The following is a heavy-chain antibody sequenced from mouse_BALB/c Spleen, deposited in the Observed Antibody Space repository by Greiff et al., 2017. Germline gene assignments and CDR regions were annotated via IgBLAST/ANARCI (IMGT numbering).Heavy chain of an antibody. Sequence: VQLKQSGPGLVKPSQSLSLTCTVTGYSITSDYAWNWIRQFPGNKLEWMGYISYSGSTSYNPSLKSRISITRDTSKNQFFLQLNSVTTEDTATYYCARGYRSLDYWGQGTTLTVSS. CDR2: ISYSGST. D-gene: IGHD2-14*01. CDR1: GYSITSDYA. J-gene: IGHJ2*01. V-gene: IGHV3-2*02. CDR3: ARGYRSLDY.